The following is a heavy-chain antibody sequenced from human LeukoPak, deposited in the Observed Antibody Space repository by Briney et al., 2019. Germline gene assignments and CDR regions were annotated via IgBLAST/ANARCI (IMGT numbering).Heavy chain of an antibody. V-gene: IGHV4-30-4*01. J-gene: IGHJ4*02. D-gene: IGHD3-3*01. CDR3: ARVRITMFDY. CDR2: IYYSGST. Sequence: SGTLSLTCTVSDGSISSGDYYWSWIRQPPGKGLEWIGYIYYSGSTYYNPSLKSRVTISIDTSKNQFSLRLASVTAADTAVYYCARVRITMFDYWGQGALVTVSS. CDR1: DGSISSGDYY.